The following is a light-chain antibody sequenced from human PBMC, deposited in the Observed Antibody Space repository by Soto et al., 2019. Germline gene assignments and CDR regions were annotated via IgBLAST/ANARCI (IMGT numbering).Light chain of an antibody. J-gene: IGKJ5*01. CDR2: GAS. V-gene: IGKV3-20*01. CDR3: QQYNKWPPIT. CDR1: QSVSSSY. Sequence: EIVLTQSPGTLSLSPGERATISSRASQSVSSSYLAWYQQKPGQAPRLLIYGASSRATGIPDRFSGSGSGTDFTLTISSLQSEDFAVYYCQQYNKWPPITFGQGTRLEI.